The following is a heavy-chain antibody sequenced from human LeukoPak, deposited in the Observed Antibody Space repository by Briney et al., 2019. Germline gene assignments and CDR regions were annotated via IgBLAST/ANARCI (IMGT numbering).Heavy chain of an antibody. J-gene: IGHJ5*02. D-gene: IGHD3-16*01. CDR1: GYTFTTYD. CDR2: SSVYNGNT. Sequence: ASVKVSCKAAGYTFTTYDIVWVRQAPGQGPEWMGWSSVYNGNTNYAQRLQGRVTMTTDTSTSTAYMELRSLRSDDTAVYYCARVRNYVASLDPWGQGPLVTVSS. CDR3: ARVRNYVASLDP. V-gene: IGHV1-18*01.